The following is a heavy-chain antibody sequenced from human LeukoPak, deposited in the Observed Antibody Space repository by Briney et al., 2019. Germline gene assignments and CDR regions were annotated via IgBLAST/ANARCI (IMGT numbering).Heavy chain of an antibody. J-gene: IGHJ4*02. CDR1: GYTFTSYY. V-gene: IGHV1-46*01. CDR3: ARAGQEYDYGDY. D-gene: IGHD6-6*01. Sequence: ASVKVSCKASGYTFTSYYMHWVRQAPGQGLEWKGIINPSGGSTSYAQKFQGRVTMTRDTSTSTVYMELSSLRSEDTAVYYCARAGQEYDYGDYWGQGTLVTVSS. CDR2: INPSGGST.